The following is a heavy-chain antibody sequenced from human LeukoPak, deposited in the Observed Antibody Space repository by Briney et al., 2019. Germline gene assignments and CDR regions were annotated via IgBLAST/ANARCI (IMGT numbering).Heavy chain of an antibody. V-gene: IGHV1-69*04. CDR3: ARGGSYYGSGSYYNDYYYYYMDV. CDR1: GGTFSSYA. J-gene: IGHJ6*03. Sequence: ASVKVSCKASGGTFSSYAISWVRQAPGQGLEWMGRIIPILGIANYAQKFQGRVTITADKSTSTAYMELSSLRSEDTAVYYCARGGSYYGSGSYYNDYYYYYMDVWGKGTTVTVSS. D-gene: IGHD3-10*01. CDR2: IIPILGIA.